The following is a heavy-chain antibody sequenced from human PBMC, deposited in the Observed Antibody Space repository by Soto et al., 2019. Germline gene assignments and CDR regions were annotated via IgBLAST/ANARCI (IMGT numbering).Heavy chain of an antibody. CDR2: ISAYNGNT. J-gene: IGHJ4*02. CDR3: ARDLPRPLFYDSSGYYYY. V-gene: IGHV1-18*01. CDR1: GYTFTSYG. Sequence: GASVKVSCKASGYTFTSYGISWVRQAPGQGLEWMGWISAYNGNTNYAQKLQGRVTMTTDTSTSTAYMELRSLRSDDTAVYYCARDLPRPLFYDSSGYYYYWGQGTLVTVSS. D-gene: IGHD3-22*01.